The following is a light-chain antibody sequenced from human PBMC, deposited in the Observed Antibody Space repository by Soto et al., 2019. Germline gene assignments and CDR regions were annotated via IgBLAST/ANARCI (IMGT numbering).Light chain of an antibody. CDR3: QQYNSWLT. CDR1: QSVSYH. CDR2: DAS. J-gene: IGKJ4*01. V-gene: IGKV3-15*01. Sequence: IVMTQTPATLSVSPGGRVTLSCRASQSVSYHVAWYQQKPGQTPRLVIYDASTRASGIPDRFSGTRSVTEFSLTVSSLQSEDFGIYYCQQYNSWLTFGGGTRVDIK.